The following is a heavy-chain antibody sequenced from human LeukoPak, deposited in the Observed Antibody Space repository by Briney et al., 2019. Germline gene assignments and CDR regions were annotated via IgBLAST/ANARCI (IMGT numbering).Heavy chain of an antibody. V-gene: IGHV4-39*01. Sequence: SETLSLTCTVSGGSISSSSYYWGWIRQPPGKGLEWIGSIYYSGSTYYNPSLKSRVTISVDTSKNQFSLKLSSATAADTAVYYCASYYYDSSGYYAYFDYWGQGTLVTVSS. D-gene: IGHD3-22*01. J-gene: IGHJ4*02. CDR3: ASYYYDSSGYYAYFDY. CDR2: IYYSGST. CDR1: GGSISSSSYY.